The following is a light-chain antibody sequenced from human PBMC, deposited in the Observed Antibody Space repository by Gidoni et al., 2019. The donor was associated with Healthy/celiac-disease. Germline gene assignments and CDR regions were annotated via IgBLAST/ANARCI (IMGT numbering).Light chain of an antibody. CDR1: QSVSSSY. CDR3: QQYGSSPIT. V-gene: IGKV3D-20*01. CDR2: DAS. J-gene: IGKJ5*01. Sequence: EIVLPQSPATLSLSPGERATLSCGASQSVSSSYLAWYQQKPGLAPRLLSYDASSRATGIPDRFSGSGSGTDFTLTISRLEPEDFAVYYCQQYGSSPITFGQGTRLEIK.